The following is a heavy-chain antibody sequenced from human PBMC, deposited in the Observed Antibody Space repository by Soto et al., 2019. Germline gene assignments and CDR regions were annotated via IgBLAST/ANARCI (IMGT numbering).Heavy chain of an antibody. Sequence: PSETLSLTCAVSGGSISSGGYSWSWIRQPPGKGLEWNGYIYHSGSTYYNPSLKSRVTISVDRSKNQFSLKLSSVTAADTAVYYCAREYQPTNWFDPWGQGTLVTVSS. CDR1: GGSISSGGYS. CDR3: AREYQPTNWFDP. D-gene: IGHD2-2*01. CDR2: IYHSGST. V-gene: IGHV4-30-2*01. J-gene: IGHJ5*02.